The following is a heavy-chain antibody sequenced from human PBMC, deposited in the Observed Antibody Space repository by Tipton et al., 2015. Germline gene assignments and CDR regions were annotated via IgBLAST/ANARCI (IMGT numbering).Heavy chain of an antibody. D-gene: IGHD5-18*01. Sequence: TLSPTCAVYGGSFSGYYWSWIRQPPGKGLEWIAEINHGGSINYNPSLKSRCTISVDTSKNQFSLNLISVTAADTAVYYCARLRGYTYGYFDYWSQGTLVTVSS. CDR2: INHGGSI. CDR3: ARLRGYTYGYFDY. CDR1: GGSFSGYY. J-gene: IGHJ4*02. V-gene: IGHV4-34*01.